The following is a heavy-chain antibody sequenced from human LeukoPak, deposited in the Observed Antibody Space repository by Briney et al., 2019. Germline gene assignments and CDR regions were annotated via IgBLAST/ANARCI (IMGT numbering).Heavy chain of an antibody. D-gene: IGHD4-23*01. J-gene: IGHJ5*02. CDR1: GFTFSSYW. Sequence: PGGSLRLSCAASGFTFSSYWMSWVRQAPGKGLEWVANIKQDGSEKYYVDSVKGRFTISRDNAKNSLYLQMNCLRAEDTAVYYCARERWVATVVTRRWFDPWGQGTLVTVSS. V-gene: IGHV3-7*01. CDR2: IKQDGSEK. CDR3: ARERWVATVVTRRWFDP.